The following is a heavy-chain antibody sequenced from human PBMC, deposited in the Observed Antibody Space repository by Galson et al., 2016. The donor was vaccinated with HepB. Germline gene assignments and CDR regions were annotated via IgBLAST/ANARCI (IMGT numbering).Heavy chain of an antibody. Sequence: SVKVSCKASGDTFSSYVINWVRQAPGQGLEWMGGIIVKSATAQYSEIFWGRVTITADTSTSTAYMEISGLRSEDTAVYYCARAIAAAGYYYYYMDVWGQGTMVTGSS. J-gene: IGHJ6*03. CDR3: ARAIAAAGYYYYYMDV. V-gene: IGHV1-69*06. D-gene: IGHD6-13*01. CDR1: GDTFSSYV. CDR2: IIVKSATA.